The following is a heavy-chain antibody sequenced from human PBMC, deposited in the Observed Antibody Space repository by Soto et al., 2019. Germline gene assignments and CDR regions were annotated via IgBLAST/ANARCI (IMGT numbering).Heavy chain of an antibody. Sequence: QVQLVQSGAEVKKPGASVKVSCKASGYTFTSYGISWVRQAPGQGLEWMGWISAYNSATNYAQKLQGRVTMTTDTXXSXACXELRSVRSDDTAVYYCARDTDHTLFGVVAADAFHIWGQGTMVTVSS. CDR1: GYTFTSYG. CDR3: ARDTDHTLFGVVAADAFHI. V-gene: IGHV1-18*01. D-gene: IGHD3-3*01. CDR2: ISAYNSAT. J-gene: IGHJ3*02.